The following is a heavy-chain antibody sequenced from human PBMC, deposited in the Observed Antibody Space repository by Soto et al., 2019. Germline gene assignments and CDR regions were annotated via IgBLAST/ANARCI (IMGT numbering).Heavy chain of an antibody. CDR3: ARHLDEYSIASGFDY. J-gene: IGHJ4*02. D-gene: IGHD6-13*01. CDR2: IYPGDSNI. V-gene: IGHV5-51*06. Sequence: PVESLKISCKGSGYTFSSHWICCVLQMPVKVLEWMGIIYPGDSNIRYSPSFEGQIDMSADRSINTAYLRLSSLKASDTATYYCARHLDEYSIASGFDYWGQGTLVTVSS. CDR1: GYTFSSHW.